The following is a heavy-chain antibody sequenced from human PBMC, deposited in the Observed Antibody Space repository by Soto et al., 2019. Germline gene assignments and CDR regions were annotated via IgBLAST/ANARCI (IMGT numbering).Heavy chain of an antibody. V-gene: IGHV3-48*01. CDR3: ARDRITIFGVGHMDV. D-gene: IGHD3-3*01. J-gene: IGHJ6*03. CDR1: GFIFSSYS. CDR2: ISTNGRTT. Sequence: PGGSLRLSCEASGFIFSSYSMKWVRQPPGKGLEWLSFISTNGRTTFYADSVKGRFTISRDNAKNSLYRQMNSPRAEDTAVYYCARDRITIFGVGHMDVWGKGTTVTVSS.